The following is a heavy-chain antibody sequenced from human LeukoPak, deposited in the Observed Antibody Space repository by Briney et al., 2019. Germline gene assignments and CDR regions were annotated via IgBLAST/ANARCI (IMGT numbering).Heavy chain of an antibody. CDR2: ISYDGTKI. CDR3: ARDAQYSGYAVYNWFDP. CDR1: GFIFSSYA. D-gene: IGHD5-12*01. Sequence: GRSLRLSCAASGFIFSSYAMHWVRQAPGKGLEWVAVISYDGTKIFYADSVKGRFTISRDNSKNTLDLQMNSLRAEDTAVCHCARDAQYSGYAVYNWFDPWGQGTLVTVSS. J-gene: IGHJ5*02. V-gene: IGHV3-30-3*01.